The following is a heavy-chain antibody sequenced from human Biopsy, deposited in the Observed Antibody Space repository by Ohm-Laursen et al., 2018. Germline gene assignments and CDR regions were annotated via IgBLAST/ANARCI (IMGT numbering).Heavy chain of an antibody. CDR1: GGSISSYY. Sequence: SETLSLTCTVSGGSISSYYWSWIRQPPGKGLEWIGYISYSRDTNYNPSLKSRITISVDTSKNQFSLELGSVTVADTAVFYCARRGSGGRSFDYWGQGSLVTVSS. V-gene: IGHV4-59*08. D-gene: IGHD2-15*01. CDR3: ARRGSGGRSFDY. J-gene: IGHJ4*02. CDR2: ISYSRDT.